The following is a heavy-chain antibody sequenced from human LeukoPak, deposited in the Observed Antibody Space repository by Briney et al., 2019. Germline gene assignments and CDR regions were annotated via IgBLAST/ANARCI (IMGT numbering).Heavy chain of an antibody. V-gene: IGHV1-18*01. J-gene: IGHJ4*02. D-gene: IGHD2-2*01. CDR3: ARTRTTIVVPAATRDFDY. CDR2: ISAYNGNT. CDR1: GYTFTNYG. Sequence: ASVKVSCKASGYTFTNYGISWVRQAPGQGLEWMGWISAYNGNTNYAQKLQGRVTMTTDTSTSTAYMELRSLRSDDTAVYYCARTRTTIVVPAATRDFDYWGQGTLVTVSS.